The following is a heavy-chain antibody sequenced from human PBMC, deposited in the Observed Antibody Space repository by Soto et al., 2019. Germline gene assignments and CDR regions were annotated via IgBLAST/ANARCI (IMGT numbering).Heavy chain of an antibody. CDR2: IYYSGVT. J-gene: IGHJ4*02. CDR3: ARQDARGSANEVRFAY. CDR1: GGSISSSSYY. D-gene: IGHD1-1*01. V-gene: IGHV4-39*01. Sequence: SETLSLTCTVSGGSISSSSYYWGWIRQPPGKGLEWIGNIYYSGVTSYNPSLKSRVTMSVDTSKNQCSLKLSSVTAAEAAVYCCARQDARGSANEVRFAYWRQGTQVTAAS.